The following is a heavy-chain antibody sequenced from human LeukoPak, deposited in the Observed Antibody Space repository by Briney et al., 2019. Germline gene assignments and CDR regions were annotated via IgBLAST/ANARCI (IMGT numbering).Heavy chain of an antibody. CDR2: IYSDDRT. Sequence: PGGSLRLSCAASGFTASSNYMSWGRQPPAKGLEWVSVIYSDDRTYYADSVKGRFTISRHTSKKTLYLQMNRLRAEDTAVYYCAREVMAKRRAFDIWGQGTVVTVSS. D-gene: IGHD2-8*01. CDR1: GFTASSNY. J-gene: IGHJ3*02. V-gene: IGHV3-53*04. CDR3: AREVMAKRRAFDI.